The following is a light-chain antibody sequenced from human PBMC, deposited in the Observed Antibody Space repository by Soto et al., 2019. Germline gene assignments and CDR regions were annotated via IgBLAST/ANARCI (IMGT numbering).Light chain of an antibody. J-gene: IGLJ2*01. V-gene: IGLV2-11*01. Sequence: QSALTQPRSVSGSPGQSVTLSCTGTSSDVGGYHYVSWYQHHPGKAPKIIIYDVNKRPSGVPDRFSGSKSGNTASLTISGLQTEDEADYYCAAWDDSLNGHVVFGGGTKLTVL. CDR3: AAWDDSLNGHVV. CDR2: DVN. CDR1: SSDVGGYHY.